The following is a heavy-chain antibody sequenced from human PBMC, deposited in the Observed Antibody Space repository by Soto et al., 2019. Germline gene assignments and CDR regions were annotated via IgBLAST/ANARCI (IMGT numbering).Heavy chain of an antibody. D-gene: IGHD2-21*02. CDR3: AREGGDPTYYFDY. J-gene: IGHJ4*02. CDR1: GGSISSGGYY. CDR2: IYYSGST. V-gene: IGHV4-31*03. Sequence: SETLSLTCTVSGGSISSGGYYWSWIRQHPGKGLEWIGYIYYSGSTYYNPSLKSRVTISVDTSKNQFSLKLSSVTAADTAVYYCAREGGDPTYYFDYWGQGTLVTVSS.